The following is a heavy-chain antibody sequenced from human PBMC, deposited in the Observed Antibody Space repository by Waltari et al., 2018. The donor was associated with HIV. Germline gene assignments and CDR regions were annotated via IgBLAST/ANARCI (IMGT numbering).Heavy chain of an antibody. Sequence: EAQLVEAGGALMQPGRALRLSCAASGFSVSRTYMSWVRQAPGKGLKWIAVIDSGGITDYADSVKGRFTISRDDSENTWHLQMNSLRVDDTAVYFCARDRSYDCLGMDVWGQGTTVIVS. V-gene: IGHV3-53*01. CDR1: GFSVSRTY. D-gene: IGHD3-3*01. J-gene: IGHJ6*02. CDR3: ARDRSYDCLGMDV. CDR2: IDSGGIT.